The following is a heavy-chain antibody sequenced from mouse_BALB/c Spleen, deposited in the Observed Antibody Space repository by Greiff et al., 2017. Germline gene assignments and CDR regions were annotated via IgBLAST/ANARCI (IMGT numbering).Heavy chain of an antibody. CDR3: ARAITTGYYYAMDY. CDR1: GFTFRSYA. CDR2: ISSGGST. J-gene: IGHJ4*01. V-gene: IGHV5-6-5*01. D-gene: IGHD1-1*01. Sequence: EVQLVEAGGGLVKPGGSLKLPCAASGFTFRSYALFWVRQTPEKRLEWVASISSGGSTYYPDSVKGRFTISRDNARNILYLQMSSLRSEDTAMYYCARAITTGYYYAMDYWGQGTSVTVSS.